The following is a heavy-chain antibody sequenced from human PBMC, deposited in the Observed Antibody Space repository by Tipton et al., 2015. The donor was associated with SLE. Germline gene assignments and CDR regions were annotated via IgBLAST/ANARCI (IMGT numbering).Heavy chain of an antibody. J-gene: IGHJ5*02. CDR1: GGSFSGYY. CDR2: INHSGST. V-gene: IGHV4-34*01. CDR3: ARLRYSSSWLGWFDP. Sequence: TLSLTCAVYGGSFSGYYWSWIRQPPGKGLEWIGEINHSGSTNYNPSLKSRVTISVDTSKNQFSLKLSSVTAADTAVYYCARLRYSSSWLGWFDPWGQGTLVTVSS. D-gene: IGHD6-13*01.